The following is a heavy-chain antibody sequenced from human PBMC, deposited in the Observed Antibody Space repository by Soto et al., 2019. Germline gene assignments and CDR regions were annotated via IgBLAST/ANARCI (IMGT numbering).Heavy chain of an antibody. Sequence: GSLRHSCAASGFTFSNYAMTWVRQGPGKGLEWVSGISGSGGRSYYADSVKGRFTISRDNSKSTLYLQMNSVRAEDTAVYYCAKAYFVWSSEQPYYFDYWGQGTLVTVSS. V-gene: IGHV3-23*01. CDR3: AKAYFVWSSEQPYYFDY. J-gene: IGHJ4*02. D-gene: IGHD3-16*01. CDR2: ISGSGGRS. CDR1: GFTFSNYA.